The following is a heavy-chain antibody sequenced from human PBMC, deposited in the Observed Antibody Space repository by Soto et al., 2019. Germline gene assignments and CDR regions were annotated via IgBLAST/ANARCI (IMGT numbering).Heavy chain of an antibody. J-gene: IGHJ1*01. Sequence: QVQLVQSGAEVKKPGSSVKVSCKASGCTFSSYAITWVRQAPGQGLEWMGGIIPIFGTANYAQKFQGRVTITADESTSTAYMELSSLRSEDTAVYYCARFTEQLEYFQHWGQGTLVTVSS. CDR1: GCTFSSYA. CDR3: ARFTEQLEYFQH. CDR2: IIPIFGTA. V-gene: IGHV1-69*01. D-gene: IGHD6-6*01.